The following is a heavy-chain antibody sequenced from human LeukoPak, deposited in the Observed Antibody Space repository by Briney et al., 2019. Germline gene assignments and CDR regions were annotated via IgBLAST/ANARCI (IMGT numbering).Heavy chain of an antibody. CDR2: IYYSGST. V-gene: IGHV4-59*12. D-gene: IGHD3-9*01. CDR3: ARESLQLRYFDWLPLPNNWFDP. J-gene: IGHJ5*02. CDR1: GGSINNYY. Sequence: PSETLSLTCTVSGGSINNYYWSWIRQPPGKGLEWIGYIYYSGSTNYNPSLKSRVTMSVDTSKNQFSLKLSSVTAADTAVYYCARESLQLRYFDWLPLPNNWFDPWGQGTLVTVSS.